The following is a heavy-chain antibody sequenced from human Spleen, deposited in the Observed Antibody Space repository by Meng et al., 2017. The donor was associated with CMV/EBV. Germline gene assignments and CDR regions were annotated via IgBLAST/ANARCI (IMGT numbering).Heavy chain of an antibody. V-gene: IGHV4-34*01. J-gene: IGHJ4*02. CDR2: INHSGST. CDR1: GGSFSGYY. CDR3: ARRLAAIRY. D-gene: IGHD6-13*01. Sequence: LSLTCAVYGGSFSGYYWSWIRQPPGKGLEWIGEINHSGSTNYNPSLKSRVTISVDTSKNQFSLKLSSVTAADTAVYYCARRLAAIRYWGQGTLVTVSS.